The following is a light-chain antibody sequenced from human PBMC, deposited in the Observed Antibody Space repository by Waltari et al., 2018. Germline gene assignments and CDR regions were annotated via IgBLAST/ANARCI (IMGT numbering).Light chain of an antibody. CDR2: DVS. CDR1: RSDVGGYNY. V-gene: IGLV2-14*03. Sequence: QSALTQPASVSGSPGQSITISCTGTRSDVGGYNYVSWYQQHSGKPPKLMIFDVSNRPSGVSNRFSGSKSGNTASLTISGLQAEDEADYYCSSYISSSTLEVFGGGTRLTVL. J-gene: IGLJ3*02. CDR3: SSYISSSTLEV.